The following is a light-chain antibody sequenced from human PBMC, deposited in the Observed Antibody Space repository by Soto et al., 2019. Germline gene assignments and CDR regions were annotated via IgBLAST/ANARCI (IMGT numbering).Light chain of an antibody. CDR1: QSVSSSY. CDR2: GAS. V-gene: IGKV3-20*01. Sequence: EIVLTQSPGTLSLSPGERDTLSCRASQSVSSSYLAGYQQKPGQAPRLLIYGASSRARGIPDRFSGSVSGTDFALTISRLEPEDFAVYYCQQYGSSPKTFGQGTKLEIK. CDR3: QQYGSSPKT. J-gene: IGKJ2*01.